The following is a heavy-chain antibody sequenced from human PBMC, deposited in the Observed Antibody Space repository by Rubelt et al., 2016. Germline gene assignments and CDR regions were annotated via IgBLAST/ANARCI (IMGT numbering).Heavy chain of an antibody. CDR2: IDPSYSST. D-gene: IGHD1-26*01. J-gene: IGHJ4*02. CDR1: GYTFTNHW. V-gene: IGHV5-10-1*01. Sequence: EVQLVQSGAEVKKPGESLKISCKGSGYTFTNHWISWVRPMPGKGLEWMGRIDPSYSSTNYNPSLRGHVTISVDKSISTAYLQWSSLQASDTAMYYCARRNSGTYSPFDYWGQGTMVTVSP. CDR3: ARRNSGTYSPFDY.